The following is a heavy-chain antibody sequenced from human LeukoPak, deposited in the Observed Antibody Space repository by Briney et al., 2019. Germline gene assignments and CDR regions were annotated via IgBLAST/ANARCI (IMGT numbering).Heavy chain of an antibody. CDR2: IYYCGNT. CDR1: SGSISTYY. V-gene: IGHV4-59*01. J-gene: IGHJ4*02. CDR3: AREVSGASEIDY. Sequence: SDTLSLPCTVSSGSISTYYWSWIRQPPGKGLECIGYIYYCGNTNYNPSLKSRVTISVDTSKNQFSVKLGSVTAADTDVYYCAREVSGASEIDYWGQGTLGTVSS. D-gene: IGHD1-26*01.